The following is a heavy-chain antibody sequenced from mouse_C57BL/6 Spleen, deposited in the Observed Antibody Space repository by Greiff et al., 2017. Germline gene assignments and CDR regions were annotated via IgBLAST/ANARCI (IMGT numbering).Heavy chain of an antibody. CDR3: ARGHDNAMDY. J-gene: IGHJ4*01. CDR2: INPSTGGT. D-gene: IGHD2-12*01. CDR1: GYSFTGYY. Sequence: VQLQQSGPELVKPGASVKISCKASGYSFTGYYMNWVKQSPEKSLEWIGEINPSTGGTTYNQKFKAKATLTVDKSSSTAYMQLKSLTSEDSAVYYCARGHDNAMDYWGQGTSVTVSS. V-gene: IGHV1-42*01.